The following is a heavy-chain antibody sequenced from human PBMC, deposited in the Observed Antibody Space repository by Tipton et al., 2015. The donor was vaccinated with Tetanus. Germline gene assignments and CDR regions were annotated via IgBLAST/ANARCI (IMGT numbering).Heavy chain of an antibody. CDR2: ISSGSTYI. J-gene: IGHJ6*02. V-gene: IGHV3-21*01. Sequence: SLRLSCAASKFSFSRHSMNWVRQAPGKGLEWVSSISSGSTYIYYADSVKGRFTISRDNAKNSLYLLMDSLRAEDTAVYYCARDQIVEQATRDHDYGVDVSGQGTTVTVSS. D-gene: IGHD3-22*01. CDR1: KFSFSRHS. CDR3: ARDQIVEQATRDHDYGVDV.